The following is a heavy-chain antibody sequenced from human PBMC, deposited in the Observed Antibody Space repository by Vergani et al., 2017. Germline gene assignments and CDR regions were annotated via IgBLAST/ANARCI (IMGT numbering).Heavy chain of an antibody. CDR1: GFAFSRYA. D-gene: IGHD6-19*01. CDR3: AKGAGSSGWYDDY. CDR2: LTASGSGI. V-gene: IGHV3-23*01. Sequence: EVQLLESGGRLVQPGGSLRLSCVASGFAFSRYAMSWVRQAPGKGLEWVSGLTASGSGISYADSVRGRFTISRDNSKNTLFLQMDSLRAEDTAVYYCAKGAGSSGWYDDYWGQGTLVTVSS. J-gene: IGHJ4*02.